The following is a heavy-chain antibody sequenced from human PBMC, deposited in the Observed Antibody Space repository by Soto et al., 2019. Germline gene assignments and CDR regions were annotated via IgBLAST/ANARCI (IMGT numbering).Heavy chain of an antibody. J-gene: IGHJ5*02. D-gene: IGHD6-19*01. V-gene: IGHV4-34*01. CDR3: ARGRVAVAGTLWFDP. CDR1: GGSFSSYY. CDR2: INHSGST. Sequence: PSETLSLTCAVYGGSFSSYYWSWIRQPPGKGLEWIGEINHSGSTNYNPSLKSRVTISVDTSKNQFSLKLSSVTAADTAVYYCARGRVAVAGTLWFDPWGQGTLVTVSS.